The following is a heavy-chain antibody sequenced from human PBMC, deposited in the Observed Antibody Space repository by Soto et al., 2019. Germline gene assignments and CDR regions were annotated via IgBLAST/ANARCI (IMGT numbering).Heavy chain of an antibody. V-gene: IGHV4-59*12. J-gene: IGHJ5*02. CDR1: GGSISSYY. CDR3: ARVGYCSSTSCYHALGGWFEP. CDR2: IYHSGST. D-gene: IGHD2-2*01. Sequence: SETLSLTCTVSGGSISSYYWIWIRQPPGKGLEWIGYIYHSGSTYYNPSLKSRVTISVDRSKNQFSLKLSSVTAADTAVYYCARVGYCSSTSCYHALGGWFEPWGQGTLVTVSS.